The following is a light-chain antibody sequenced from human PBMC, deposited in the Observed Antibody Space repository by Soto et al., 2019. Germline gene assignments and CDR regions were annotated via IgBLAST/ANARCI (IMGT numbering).Light chain of an antibody. CDR3: QSYDSSLRGYYV. CDR2: GNS. J-gene: IGLJ1*01. V-gene: IGLV1-40*01. CDR1: SSNIGARYD. Sequence: QSVLTQPPSVSGAPGQRVTISCTGSSSNIGARYDVHWYQQLPGTAPKLLIYGNSNRPSGVPDRFSGSKSGTSASLAITGLQSEVEAVYYCQSYDSSLRGYYVFGTGTKLTVL.